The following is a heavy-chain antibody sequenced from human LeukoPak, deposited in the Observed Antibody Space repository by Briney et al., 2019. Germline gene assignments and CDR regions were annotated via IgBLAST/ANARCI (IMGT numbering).Heavy chain of an antibody. CDR3: ARVPTTYCTNGVCYYFDY. J-gene: IGHJ4*02. CDR1: GGSISSGDYY. CDR2: IYYSGST. D-gene: IGHD2-8*01. Sequence: PSETLSLTCTVSGGSISSGDYYWSWIRQPPGKGLEWIGYIYYSGSTYYNPSLKSRVTLSVDTSKNQFSLKLSSVTAADTAVYYCARVPTTYCTNGVCYYFDYWGQGTLVTVSS. V-gene: IGHV4-30-4*08.